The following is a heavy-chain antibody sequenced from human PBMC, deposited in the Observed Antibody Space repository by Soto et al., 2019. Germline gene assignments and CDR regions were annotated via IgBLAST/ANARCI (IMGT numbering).Heavy chain of an antibody. D-gene: IGHD6-19*01. CDR2: IYHSGST. V-gene: IGHV4-4*02. CDR1: GGSISSSNW. J-gene: IGHJ3*02. CDR3: ASGRNSGWYAFDI. Sequence: SETMSLTYAVSGGSISSSNWWSWVRQPPGKGLEWIGEIYHSGSTNYNPSLKSRVTISVDKSKNQFSLKLSSVTAADTAVYYCASGRNSGWYAFDIWGQGIMVTVSS.